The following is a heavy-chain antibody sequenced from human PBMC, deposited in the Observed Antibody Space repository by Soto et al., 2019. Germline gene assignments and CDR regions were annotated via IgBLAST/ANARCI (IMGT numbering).Heavy chain of an antibody. D-gene: IGHD3-10*01. CDR2: ISRSSNHI. J-gene: IGHJ6*02. CDR3: AKDRGRGSPVSGGMDV. V-gene: IGHV3-21*01. Sequence: PGGSLRLSCAASGFSFRNYTFNWVCQAPGKGLEWVSIISRSSNHIYYADSVKGRFTVSRDNAENSLYLQMNSLRAEDTAVYYCAKDRGRGSPVSGGMDVWGQGTTVTVSS. CDR1: GFSFRNYT.